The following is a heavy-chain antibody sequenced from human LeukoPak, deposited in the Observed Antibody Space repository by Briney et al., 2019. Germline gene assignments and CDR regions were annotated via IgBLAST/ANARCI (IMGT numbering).Heavy chain of an antibody. CDR3: ARDGEMATIRTFDI. J-gene: IGHJ3*02. CDR2: IYTSGST. CDR1: GGSISSGSYY. D-gene: IGHD5-24*01. V-gene: IGHV4-61*02. Sequence: SETLSLTCTVSGGSISSGSYYWSWIRQPAGKGLEWIGRIYTSGSTNYNPSLKSRVTISVDTSKNQFSLKLSSVTAADTAVYYCARDGEMATIRTFDIWGQGTMVTVSS.